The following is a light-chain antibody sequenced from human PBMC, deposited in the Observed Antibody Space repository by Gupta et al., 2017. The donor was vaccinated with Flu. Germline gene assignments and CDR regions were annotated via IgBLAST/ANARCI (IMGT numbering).Light chain of an antibody. CDR1: QSVNSN. CDR2: GTS. CDR3: QHYNNWPTMFT. Sequence: EIVMTQSPATLSVSSGERVTLPCRASQSVNSNLDWFQQKPGQPPRLLIYGTSARATHIPGRFSSSRSGTELTLTISRLQSEDFADYYCQHYNNWPTMFTFGQGTKLEI. J-gene: IGKJ2*01. V-gene: IGKV3-15*01.